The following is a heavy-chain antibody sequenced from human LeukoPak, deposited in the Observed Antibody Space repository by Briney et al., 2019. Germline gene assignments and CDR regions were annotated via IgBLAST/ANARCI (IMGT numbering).Heavy chain of an antibody. D-gene: IGHD2-2*01. CDR3: ARVTPCSSTSCYYSPFRMDV. CDR1: GGTFSSYA. CDR2: IIPIFGTA. V-gene: IGHV1-69*05. Sequence: ASVKVSCKASGGTFSSYAISWVRRAPGQGLEWLGGIIPIFGTANYAQKFQGRVTITTDESTSTAYMELSSLRSEDTAVYYCARVTPCSSTSCYYSPFRMDVWGKGTTVTVSS. J-gene: IGHJ6*03.